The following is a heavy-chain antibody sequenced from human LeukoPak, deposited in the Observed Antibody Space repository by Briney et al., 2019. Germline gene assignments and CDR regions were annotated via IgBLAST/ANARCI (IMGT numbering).Heavy chain of an antibody. CDR1: GYTFTGYY. Sequence: GASVKVSCKASGYTFTGYYMHRVRQAPGQGLEWMGWINPNSGGTNYAQKFQGRVTMTRDTSISTAYMELTRLRSDDTAVDYCAKVRQSRGITMIVANKSGGYDYRGQGTLVTVSS. V-gene: IGHV1-2*02. CDR2: INPNSGGT. D-gene: IGHD3-22*01. J-gene: IGHJ4*02. CDR3: AKVRQSRGITMIVANKSGGYDY.